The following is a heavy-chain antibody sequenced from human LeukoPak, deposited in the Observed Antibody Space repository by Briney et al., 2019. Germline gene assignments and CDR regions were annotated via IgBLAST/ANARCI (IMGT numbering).Heavy chain of an antibody. J-gene: IGHJ4*02. CDR3: ARCDHAAAGSY. V-gene: IGHV3-48*01. Sequence: GGSLRLSCAASGFTLSTDSMNWVRQAPGKGLEWISYISYDSAIKYYADSVRGRFTISRDNAKNSLSLQMHSLRAEDTAVYYCARCDHAAAGSYWGQGTLVTVPS. CDR1: GFTLSTDS. CDR2: ISYDSAIK. D-gene: IGHD6-13*01.